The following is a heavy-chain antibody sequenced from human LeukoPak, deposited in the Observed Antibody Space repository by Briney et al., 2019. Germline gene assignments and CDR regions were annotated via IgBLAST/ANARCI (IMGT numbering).Heavy chain of an antibody. V-gene: IGHV3-48*03. CDR3: AREIMLVGGDALDI. D-gene: IGHD3-22*01. J-gene: IGHJ3*02. CDR2: FTSSGSDI. CDR1: GFSFSSYE. Sequence: GGSLRLSCAASGFSFSSYEMNWVRQAPGKGVEWISYFTSSGSDIFYADSVKGRFTMPRDNAKNSLYLQMNSMRAGDTAVYYCAREIMLVGGDALDIWGQGTLVTVSS.